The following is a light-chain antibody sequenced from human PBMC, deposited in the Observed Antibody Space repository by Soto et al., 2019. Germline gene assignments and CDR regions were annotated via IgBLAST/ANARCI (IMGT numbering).Light chain of an antibody. CDR3: QQYNNWPLT. V-gene: IGKV3-15*01. CDR1: QGIASN. Sequence: IVMTQSPATLAVSPGERVTLSCRASQGIASNLAWYQQKPGQAPRLLIYGASTRATGVPASFSGSESGTDFTLTISSLQSEEIAVYYCQQYNNWPLTFGGGTKVEIK. CDR2: GAS. J-gene: IGKJ4*01.